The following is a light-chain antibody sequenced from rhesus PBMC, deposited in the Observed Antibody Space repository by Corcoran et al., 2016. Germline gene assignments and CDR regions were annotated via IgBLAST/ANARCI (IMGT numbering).Light chain of an antibody. CDR2: RAS. CDR3: LQGYSTPFT. V-gene: IGKV1-36*02. Sequence: DIQMTQSPSSLSASIGDRVTITCRASQGVGDYLTWFQQKPGKPPKRLIYRASSLESGVPSRFSGSGAGTDFTLTISSLQPEEFATYYCLQGYSTPFTFGPGTKLDIK. J-gene: IGKJ3*01. CDR1: QGVGDY.